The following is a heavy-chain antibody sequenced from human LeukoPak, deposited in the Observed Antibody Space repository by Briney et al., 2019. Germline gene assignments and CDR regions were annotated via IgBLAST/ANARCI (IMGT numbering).Heavy chain of an antibody. CDR3: ERSHDCSGGSCYLGSEDY. D-gene: IGHD2-15*01. V-gene: IGHV3-30*04. Sequence: GGSLRLSCAASGFTFSIYAMHWVRQAPGKGLEWVAVISYDGSNKYYADSVKGRFTISRDNSKNTLYLQMNSLRAEDTAVYYCERSHDCSGGSCYLGSEDYWGQGTLVTVSS. J-gene: IGHJ4*02. CDR2: ISYDGSNK. CDR1: GFTFSIYA.